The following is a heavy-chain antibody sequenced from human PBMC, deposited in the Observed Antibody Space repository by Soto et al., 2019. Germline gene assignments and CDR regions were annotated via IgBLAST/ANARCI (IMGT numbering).Heavy chain of an antibody. D-gene: IGHD3-10*01. J-gene: IGHJ6*04. V-gene: IGHV3-23*01. CDR3: AKYRVRGVMDYDYGMDV. CDR1: GFTFSSYA. CDR2: ISGSGGST. Sequence: GVSLRLSCLASGFTFSSYAMSWVRQAPGKGLEWVPAISGSGGSTYSADSVKGRFTISSDNSKNTLYLQMNSLRAEATAVYYCAKYRVRGVMDYDYGMDVWGKGPMVVVSS.